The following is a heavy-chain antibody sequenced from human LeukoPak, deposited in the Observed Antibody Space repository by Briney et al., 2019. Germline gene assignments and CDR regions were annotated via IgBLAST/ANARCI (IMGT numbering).Heavy chain of an antibody. CDR1: GFPFSSYA. CDR2: ISGDGGTT. CDR3: AREMYSSSWEGVFAY. D-gene: IGHD6-13*01. Sequence: GGSLRLSCVASGFPFSSYAMSWVRQAPGKGLECVSVISGDGGTTHYADFVKGRFTISRDNSKNTLYLQMNSLRAEDTAVYYCAREMYSSSWEGVFAYWGQGTLVTVSS. V-gene: IGHV3-23*01. J-gene: IGHJ4*02.